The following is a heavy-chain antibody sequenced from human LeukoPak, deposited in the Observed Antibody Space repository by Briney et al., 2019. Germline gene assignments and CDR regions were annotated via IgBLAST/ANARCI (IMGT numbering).Heavy chain of an antibody. Sequence: GGSLRLSCAASGFTFSIYHMNWVRQAPGKGLEWVSYISIISSTIYYADSVKGRLTISRDDAKNSVYLQMNSLRAEDTAVYYCARTYERELDYWGQGTLVTVSS. V-gene: IGHV3-48*01. D-gene: IGHD5-12*01. CDR3: ARTYERELDY. CDR2: ISIISSTI. J-gene: IGHJ4*02. CDR1: GFTFSIYH.